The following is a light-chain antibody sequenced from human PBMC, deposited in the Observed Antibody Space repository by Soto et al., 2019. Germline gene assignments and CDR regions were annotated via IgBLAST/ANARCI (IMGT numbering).Light chain of an antibody. V-gene: IGLV2-14*01. CDR1: SSDVGGYNY. CDR3: SSYASTTAYL. CDR2: EVS. Sequence: QSVLTQPASVSGSPGQWITIPCTGTSSDVGGYNYVSWYQLHPGKAPKLIIYEVSNRPSGVSNRFSGSKSGNTASLTISGLQAEDEADYYCSSYASTTAYLFGTGTKLTVL. J-gene: IGLJ1*01.